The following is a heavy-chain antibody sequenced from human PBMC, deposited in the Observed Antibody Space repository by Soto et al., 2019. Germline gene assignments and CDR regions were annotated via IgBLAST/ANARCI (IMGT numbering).Heavy chain of an antibody. CDR1: GGSISSSSYY. CDR3: ASRNYDFWSGYYHYYYYGMDV. V-gene: IGHV4-39*01. CDR2: IYYSGST. J-gene: IGHJ6*02. Sequence: SETLSLTCTVSGGSISSSSYYWGWIRQPPGKGLEWIGSIYYSGSTYYNPSLKSRVTISVDTSKNQFSLKLSSVTAADTAVYYCASRNYDFWSGYYHYYYYGMDVWGQGTTVTASS. D-gene: IGHD3-3*01.